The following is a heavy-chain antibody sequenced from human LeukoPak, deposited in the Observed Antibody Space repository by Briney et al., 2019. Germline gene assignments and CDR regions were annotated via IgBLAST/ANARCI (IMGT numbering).Heavy chain of an antibody. V-gene: IGHV5-51*01. D-gene: IGHD3-22*01. CDR2: IYPGDSDT. CDR3: ARRGDKKGYYYDSSGYDFDY. Sequence: GESLKISCKGSGYSFTSYWIVWVRQMPGKGLEWMGIIYPGDSDTRYSPSFQGQVTISADKSISTAYLQWSSLKASDTAMYYCARRGDKKGYYYDSSGYDFDYWGQGTLVTVSS. J-gene: IGHJ4*02. CDR1: GYSFTSYW.